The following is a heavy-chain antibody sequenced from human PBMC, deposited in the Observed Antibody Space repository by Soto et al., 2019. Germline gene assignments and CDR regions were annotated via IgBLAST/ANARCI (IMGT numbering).Heavy chain of an antibody. CDR3: ASSIAAAGTGYGEK. J-gene: IGHJ4*02. CDR1: GGSISSSSYY. CDR2: IYYSGST. D-gene: IGHD6-13*01. Sequence: SETLSLTCTVSGGSISSSSYYWGWIRQPPGKGLEWIGSIYYSGSTYYNPSLKSRVTISVDTSKNQFSLKLSSVTAADTAVYYCASSIAAAGTGYGEKWGQGTLVTVSS. V-gene: IGHV4-39*01.